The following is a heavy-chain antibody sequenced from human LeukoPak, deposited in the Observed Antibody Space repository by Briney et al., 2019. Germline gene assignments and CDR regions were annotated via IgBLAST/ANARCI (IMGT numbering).Heavy chain of an antibody. CDR1: GGSIISSSYY. D-gene: IGHD6-6*01. V-gene: IGHV4-39*01. CDR2: IYYSGST. CDR3: ARQASVAVRSSVGY. Sequence: PSETLSLTCTVSGGSIISSSYYWGWIRQPPGKGLEWIGSIYYSGSTYYNPSLKSRVTICVDTSENQFSLKLSSVTAADTAVYYCARQASVAVRSSVGYWGPGTLMTVSS. J-gene: IGHJ4*02.